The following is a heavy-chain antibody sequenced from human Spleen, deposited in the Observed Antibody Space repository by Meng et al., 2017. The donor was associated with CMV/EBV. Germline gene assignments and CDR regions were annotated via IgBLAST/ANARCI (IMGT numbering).Heavy chain of an antibody. J-gene: IGHJ6*02. V-gene: IGHV1-2*06. CDR1: GYSFTAYY. CDR3: ARDIVVVPAASRYYYYYYGMDV. CDR2: ITPNTGGA. D-gene: IGHD2-2*01. Sequence: ASVKVSCKASGYSFTAYYIHWVRQAPGQGFEWMGRITPNTGGANYAHKFQGRVTMTRDTSISTAYMELSRLRSDDTAVYYCARDIVVVPAASRYYYYYYGMDVWGQGTTVTVSS.